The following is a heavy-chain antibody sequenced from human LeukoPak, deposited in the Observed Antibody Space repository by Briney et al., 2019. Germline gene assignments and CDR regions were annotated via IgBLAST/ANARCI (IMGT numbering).Heavy chain of an antibody. CDR1: GFTFSDYY. V-gene: IGHV3-11*04. J-gene: IGHJ4*02. CDR3: AKDHPYYDSSGYYYVDYFDY. D-gene: IGHD3-22*01. Sequence: PGGSLRLSCAASGFTFSDYYMSWIRQAPGKGLEWVSYISSSGSTIYYADSVKGRFTISRDNAKNSLYLQMNSLRAEDTAVYYCAKDHPYYDSSGYYYVDYFDYWGQGTLVTVSS. CDR2: ISSSGSTI.